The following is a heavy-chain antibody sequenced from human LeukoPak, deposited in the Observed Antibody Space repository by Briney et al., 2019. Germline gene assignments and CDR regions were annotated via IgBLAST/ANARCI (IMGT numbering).Heavy chain of an antibody. CDR1: GFTFTSSA. CDR3: ARDTLAYSGSYFDY. D-gene: IGHD1-26*01. Sequence: ASVKVSCKASGFTFTSSAMQWVRQARGQRLEWIGWIVVGSGNTNYAQKFQERVTITRDTSTSTAYMELSSLRSEDTAVYYCARDTLAYSGSYFDYWGQGTLVTVSS. J-gene: IGHJ4*02. CDR2: IVVGSGNT. V-gene: IGHV1-58*02.